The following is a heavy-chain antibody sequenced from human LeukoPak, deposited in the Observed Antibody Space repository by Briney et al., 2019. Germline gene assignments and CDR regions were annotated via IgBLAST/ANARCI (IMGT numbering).Heavy chain of an antibody. J-gene: IGHJ3*02. Sequence: PGGSLRLSCAASGFSFSSYAMQWVRQGPGKGLEWVAVISYDGSNKYYADSVKGRFTISRDNSKNTLYLQMNSLRAEDTAVYYCARDSPPRAFDIWGQGTMVTVSS. CDR1: GFSFSSYA. CDR2: ISYDGSNK. CDR3: ARDSPPRAFDI. V-gene: IGHV3-30-3*01.